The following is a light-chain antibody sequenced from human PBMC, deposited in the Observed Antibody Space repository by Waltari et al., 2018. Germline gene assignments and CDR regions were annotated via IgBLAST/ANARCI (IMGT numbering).Light chain of an antibody. Sequence: EIVLTQSPGTLSLSPGERATLSCRASQSVSSSYLAWYQQKPGQAPRLLIYGASSRATGIPDRFSGSGSGTDFTLTISRLEPEDFAVYYCQQYYTSPRLTFGPGTKVDIK. V-gene: IGKV3-20*01. CDR2: GAS. CDR3: QQYYTSPRLT. J-gene: IGKJ3*01. CDR1: QSVSSSY.